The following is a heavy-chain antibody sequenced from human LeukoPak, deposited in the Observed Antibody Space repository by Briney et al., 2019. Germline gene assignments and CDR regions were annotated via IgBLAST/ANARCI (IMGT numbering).Heavy chain of an antibody. CDR3: ARDQSSGSHFDY. J-gene: IGHJ4*02. CDR2: IYHSGST. D-gene: IGHD6-19*01. Sequence: GSLRLSCAASGFTFSSYSMNWVRQPPGKGLEWIGEIYHSGSTNYNPSLKSRVTISVDKSKNQFSLKLSSVTAADTAVYYCARDQSSGSHFDYWGQGTLVTVSS. V-gene: IGHV4-4*02. CDR1: GFTFSSYSM.